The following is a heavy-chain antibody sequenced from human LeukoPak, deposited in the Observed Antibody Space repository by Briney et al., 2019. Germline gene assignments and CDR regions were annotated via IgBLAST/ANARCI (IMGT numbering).Heavy chain of an antibody. CDR3: AAPPIQLWSYYFDY. D-gene: IGHD5-18*01. CDR2: ISHDGSDK. Sequence: GGSLRLSCAASGFPFSSYAMHWVRQAPGKGLEWVAVISHDGSDKDYADSVKGRFTISRANSENTLYLQMNSLGPEDTAVYYCAAPPIQLWSYYFDYWGQGTLVTVSS. CDR1: GFPFSSYA. V-gene: IGHV3-30-3*01. J-gene: IGHJ4*02.